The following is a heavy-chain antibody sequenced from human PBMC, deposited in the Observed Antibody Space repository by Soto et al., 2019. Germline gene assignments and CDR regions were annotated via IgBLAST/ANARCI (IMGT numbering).Heavy chain of an antibody. V-gene: IGHV5-10-1*01. CDR2: IDPSDSYT. Sequence: PGESLKISCKGSGYSFTSYWISWVRQMPWKGLEWIGRIDPSDSYTNYSPSFQGHVTISADKSISTAYLQWSSLKASDTAMYYCARQKQIVVVPAALTTYYYYGMDVWGQGTTVTVSS. CDR3: ARQKQIVVVPAALTTYYYYGMDV. J-gene: IGHJ6*02. CDR1: GYSFTSYW. D-gene: IGHD2-2*01.